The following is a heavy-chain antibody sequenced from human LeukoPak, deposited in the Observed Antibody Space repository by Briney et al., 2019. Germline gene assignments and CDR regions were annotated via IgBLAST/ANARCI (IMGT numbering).Heavy chain of an antibody. V-gene: IGHV4-59*01. CDR2: MHYSGST. CDR1: GGSITSYF. D-gene: IGHD6-25*01. CDR3: ARDSLLRGSGWDYWYFDL. Sequence: SETLSLTCTVSGGSITSYFWSWIRQPPGKGLEWIGNMHYSGSTNYNPSLKSRVTISVDTSMNQFSLLLTSATAADTAVYYCARDSLLRGSGWDYWYFDLWGRGTLVTVSS. J-gene: IGHJ2*01.